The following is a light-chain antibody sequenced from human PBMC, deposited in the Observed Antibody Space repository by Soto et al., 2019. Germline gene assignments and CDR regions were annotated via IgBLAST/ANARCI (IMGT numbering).Light chain of an antibody. CDR2: EGS. J-gene: IGLJ7*01. Sequence: QSALTQPASVSGSPGQSITISCTGTSSDVGSYNLVSWYQQHPGKAPKLMIYEGSKRPSGVSNRFSGSKSGNPASLTISGLQAEGEADYYCCSYAGSSTSAVFRGGTQLTVL. CDR3: CSYAGSSTSAV. V-gene: IGLV2-23*01. CDR1: SSDVGSYNL.